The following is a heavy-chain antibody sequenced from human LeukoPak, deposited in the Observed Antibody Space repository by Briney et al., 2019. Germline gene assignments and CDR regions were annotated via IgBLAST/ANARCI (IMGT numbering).Heavy chain of an antibody. V-gene: IGHV1-2*02. J-gene: IGHJ3*02. CDR3: ARDLRLAVSGTSGFDI. CDR1: GYIFTDYY. CDR2: MNPNSGVT. D-gene: IGHD6-19*01. Sequence: ASVKVSCKASGYIFTDYYMHWVRQAPGQGLEWMGWMNPNSGVTNYAQKFQVRVTMTGDTSISTAYMELSRLRSDGTAVYYCARDLRLAVSGTSGFDIWGQGTVVTVSS.